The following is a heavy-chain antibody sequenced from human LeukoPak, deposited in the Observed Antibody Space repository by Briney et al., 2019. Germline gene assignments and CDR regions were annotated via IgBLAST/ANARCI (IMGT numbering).Heavy chain of an antibody. J-gene: IGHJ4*02. D-gene: IGHD5-18*01. Sequence: TGGSLRLSCAASGFTFSSYAMHWVRQAPGKGLEYVSGISTNGGSTYYADSAKGRFTISRDNSKNTLFLQMGSLRAEDMAVYYCARGGGRNTTMVWAFDYWGQGTLVTVSS. CDR3: ARGGGRNTTMVWAFDY. V-gene: IGHV3-64*02. CDR1: GFTFSSYA. CDR2: ISTNGGST.